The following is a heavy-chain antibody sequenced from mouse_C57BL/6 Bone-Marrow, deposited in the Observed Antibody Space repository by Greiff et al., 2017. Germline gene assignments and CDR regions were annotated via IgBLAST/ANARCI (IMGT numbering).Heavy chain of an antibody. CDR1: GYTFTSYG. CDR3: ARSDGAVAY. CDR2: IYTRRGTA. Sequence: VQLKQSGAELARPGASVKLSCKASGYTFTSYGIRWVKQRTGQGLEWIGDIYTRRGTAYCNEKFKSKAPLTADKSSRPTLLVHRSLPSADSTSSFWARSDGAVAYWGQGTLVTVSA. D-gene: IGHD2-13*01. V-gene: IGHV1-81*01. J-gene: IGHJ3*01.